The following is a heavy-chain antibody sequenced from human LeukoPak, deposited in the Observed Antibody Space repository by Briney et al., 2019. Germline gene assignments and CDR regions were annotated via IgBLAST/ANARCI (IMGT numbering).Heavy chain of an antibody. Sequence: PGGSLRLSCAASGFTFSSYWMSWVRQAPGKGLVWVSRINSGGTVTNYADSVKGRFTISRDNSKNTLYLQMNSLRAEDTAVYYCAKPDYGYCSGGSCYSSFDYWGQGTLVTVSS. V-gene: IGHV3-23*03. CDR3: AKPDYGYCSGGSCYSSFDY. CDR1: GFTFSSYW. D-gene: IGHD2-15*01. J-gene: IGHJ4*02. CDR2: INSGGTVT.